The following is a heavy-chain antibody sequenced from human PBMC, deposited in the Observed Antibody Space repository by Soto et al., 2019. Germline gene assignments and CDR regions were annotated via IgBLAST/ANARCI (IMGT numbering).Heavy chain of an antibody. V-gene: IGHV3-30*18. Sequence: PGGSLRLSCAASGFTFSSYGMHWVRQAPGKGLEWVAVISYDGSNKYYADSVKGRFTISRDNSKNTLYLQMNSLRAEDTAVYYCAKGKGLTYCGGDCYSPASYWGQGTLVT. CDR1: GFTFSSYG. J-gene: IGHJ4*02. D-gene: IGHD2-21*02. CDR3: AKGKGLTYCGGDCYSPASY. CDR2: ISYDGSNK.